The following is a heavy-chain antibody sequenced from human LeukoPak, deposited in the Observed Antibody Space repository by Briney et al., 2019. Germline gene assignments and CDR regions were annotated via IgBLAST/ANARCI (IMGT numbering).Heavy chain of an antibody. CDR1: GGSISSYY. Sequence: SETLSLTCTVSGGSISSYYWSWIRQPPGKGLEWIGYIYYSGSTNYNPSLKRRVTISVDTSKNQFSLKLSSVTAADTAVYYCARDPPGHYYGMDAWGQGTTVTVSS. CDR2: IYYSGST. V-gene: IGHV4-59*01. J-gene: IGHJ6*02. CDR3: ARDPPGHYYGMDA.